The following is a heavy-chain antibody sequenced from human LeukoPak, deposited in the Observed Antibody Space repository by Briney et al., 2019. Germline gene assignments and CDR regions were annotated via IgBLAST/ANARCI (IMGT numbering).Heavy chain of an antibody. CDR1: GFTFSSYS. CDR3: ARDRCRYYDSSGYCPFDY. CDR2: ISSSSSYI. V-gene: IGHV3-21*01. D-gene: IGHD3-22*01. J-gene: IGHJ4*02. Sequence: GGSLRLSCAASGFTFSSYSMNWVRQAPGKGLEWVSSISSSSSYIYYADSVEGRFTISRDNAKNSLYLQMNSLRAEDTAVYYCARDRCRYYDSSGYCPFDYWGQGTLVTVSS.